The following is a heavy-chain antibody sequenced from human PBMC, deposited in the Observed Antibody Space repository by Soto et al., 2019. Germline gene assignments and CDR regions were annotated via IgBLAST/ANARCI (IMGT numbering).Heavy chain of an antibody. Sequence: QVHLVQSGAEVKKPGASVKVSCKASGYTFTSYGITWVRQAPGQGLEWMGLISAHNGHTDYAQKLQGRVIVTRDTSTSPAYLELRSLRSDDTAVYYCARGRYGDYWGQGALVTVSS. CDR1: GYTFTSYG. J-gene: IGHJ4*02. D-gene: IGHD1-1*01. CDR2: ISAHNGHT. V-gene: IGHV1-18*01. CDR3: ARGRYGDY.